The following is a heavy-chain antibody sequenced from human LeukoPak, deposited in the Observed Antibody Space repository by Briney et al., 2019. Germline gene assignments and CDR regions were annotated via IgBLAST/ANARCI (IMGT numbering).Heavy chain of an antibody. J-gene: IGHJ5*02. V-gene: IGHV4-59*01. CDR1: GGSISSYY. CDR3: ARVDGDYGDNWFDP. CDR2: IYYSGST. D-gene: IGHD4-17*01. Sequence: SETLSLTCTVSGGSISSYYWSWIRQPPGKGLEWIGYIYYSGSTNYNPSLKSRATISVDTSKNQFSLKLSSVTAADTAVYYCARVDGDYGDNWFDPWGQGTLVTVSS.